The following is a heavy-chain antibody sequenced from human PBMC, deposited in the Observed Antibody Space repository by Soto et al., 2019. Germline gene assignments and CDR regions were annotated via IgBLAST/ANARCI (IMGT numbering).Heavy chain of an antibody. D-gene: IGHD3-10*01. J-gene: IGHJ6*04. V-gene: IGHV1-69*01. CDR3: ARARTGTRVVTPEYYGMAA. CDR1: GGTFSSYA. CDR2: IIPIFATA. Sequence: QVQLVQSGAAVKKPGSSVKVSCKASGGTFSSYALSWVRQAPVQGLEWMGGIIPIFATANYAQQFQGRVTITADESTSPAYKELSSQRSDDTAVYYCARARTGTRVVTPEYYGMAAWGNGPTV.